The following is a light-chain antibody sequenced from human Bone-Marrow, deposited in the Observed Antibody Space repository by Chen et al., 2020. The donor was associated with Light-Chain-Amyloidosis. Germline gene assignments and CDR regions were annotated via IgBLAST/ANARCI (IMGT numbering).Light chain of an antibody. CDR1: ALPMQY. Sequence: SALTQPPSVSVSPGQTARIPCSGDALPMQYTYWYQRKPGQAPVLVIFKDSERPSGIPERFSGSSSGTTVTLTISGVQAEDEADYYCQSADSSDTYVVFGGGTQLTVL. J-gene: IGLJ3*02. CDR2: KDS. V-gene: IGLV3-25*03. CDR3: QSADSSDTYVV.